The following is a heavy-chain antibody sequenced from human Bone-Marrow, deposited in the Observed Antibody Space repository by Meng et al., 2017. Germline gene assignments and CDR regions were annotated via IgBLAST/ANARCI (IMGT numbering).Heavy chain of an antibody. CDR3: ARDVAAAGSRGDQFDY. CDR1: GYTFTSYY. V-gene: IGHV1-46*01. D-gene: IGHD6-13*01. CDR2: INPSGGST. J-gene: IGHJ4*02. Sequence: ASVKVSCKASGYTFTSYYMHWVRQAPGQGLEWMGIINPSGGSTSYAQKFQGRVTMTRDTSTSTVYMELSSLRSEDTAVYYCARDVAAAGSRGDQFDYWGQGTLVTVSS.